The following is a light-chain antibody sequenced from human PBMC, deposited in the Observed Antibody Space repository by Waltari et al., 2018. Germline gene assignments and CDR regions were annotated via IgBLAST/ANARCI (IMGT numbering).Light chain of an antibody. V-gene: IGKV1-5*03. CDR2: TAS. J-gene: IGKJ4*02. CDR3: QHYDAYSAT. CDR1: QTITRG. Sequence: DIQLTQSPSTLPASVGDRVTITCRASQTITRGLAWYQQKAGKAPKRLIYTASILESGVPSRFSGGGSGTEFTLTISSLQPDDFATYYCQHYDAYSATFGRGTKVEIK.